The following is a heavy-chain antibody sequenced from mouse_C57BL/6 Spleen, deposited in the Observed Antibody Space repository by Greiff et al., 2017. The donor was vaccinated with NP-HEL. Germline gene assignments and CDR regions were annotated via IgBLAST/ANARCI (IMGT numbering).Heavy chain of an antibody. CDR3: ARSSPYYGNPFDV. D-gene: IGHD2-10*01. Sequence: VQLQQSGAELVRPGTSVKVSCKASGYAFTNYLIEWVKQRPGQGLEWIGVINPGSGGTNYNEKFKGKATLTADKSSSTAYMQLSSLTSEDSAVYFCARSSPYYGNPFDVWGTGTTVTVSS. CDR1: GYAFTNYL. V-gene: IGHV1-54*01. CDR2: INPGSGGT. J-gene: IGHJ1*03.